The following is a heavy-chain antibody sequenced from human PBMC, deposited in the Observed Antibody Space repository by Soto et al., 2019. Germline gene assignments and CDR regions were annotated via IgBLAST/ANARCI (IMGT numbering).Heavy chain of an antibody. CDR3: ARRGAYCSGGTCYYFDY. J-gene: IGHJ4*02. CDR2: ISTYNGNT. Sequence: QVHLVQSGAEVKKPGASVKVSCKASGYTFTTYGISWVRQAPGQGLEWMGWISTYNGNTNYEQKLQGRVTLTTDTLTSTAYMELRSLRSDDTAVYYCARRGAYCSGGTCYYFDYWGQGTLVTVSS. CDR1: GYTFTTYG. V-gene: IGHV1-18*04. D-gene: IGHD2-15*01.